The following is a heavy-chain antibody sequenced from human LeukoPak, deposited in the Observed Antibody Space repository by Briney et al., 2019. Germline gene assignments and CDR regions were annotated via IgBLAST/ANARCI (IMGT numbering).Heavy chain of an antibody. Sequence: PSETLSLTCAVYGGSFSGYYWSWIRQPPGKGLEWIGEINHSGSTNYNPSLKSRVTISVDTSKNQFSPKLSSVTAADTAVYYCARGRLVYPNLYYYDSSGNPRPRYFDYWGQGTLVTVSS. CDR2: INHSGST. D-gene: IGHD3-22*01. V-gene: IGHV4-34*01. J-gene: IGHJ4*02. CDR1: GGSFSGYY. CDR3: ARGRLVYPNLYYYDSSGNPRPRYFDY.